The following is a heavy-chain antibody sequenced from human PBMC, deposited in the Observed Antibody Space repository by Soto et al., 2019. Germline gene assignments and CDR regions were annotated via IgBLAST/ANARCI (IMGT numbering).Heavy chain of an antibody. CDR1: GYSFTSYD. CDR2: MNPNSADT. V-gene: IGHV1-8*01. J-gene: IGHJ6*03. Sequence: QVQLVQSGAEVKKPGASVKVSCKTSGYSFTSYDMNWVRQVPGQGPEWMGWMNPNSADTGYAQKFQGRMTMSRDMSTRTMDMELSGLTSEDTAVYYCARGGFLDPLMDVWGRGTMVTVSS. CDR3: ARGGFLDPLMDV.